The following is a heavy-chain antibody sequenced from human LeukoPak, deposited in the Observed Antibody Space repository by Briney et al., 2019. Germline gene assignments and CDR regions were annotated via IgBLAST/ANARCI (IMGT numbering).Heavy chain of an antibody. CDR3: ARDQSEGYSGYDHYYYGMDV. V-gene: IGHV6-1*01. CDR1: GDSVSSNSAA. D-gene: IGHD5-12*01. CDR2: TYYGSKWYN. J-gene: IGHJ6*02. Sequence: SQTLSLTCAISGDSVSSNSAAWNWIRQSPSRGLEWLGRTYYGSKWYNDYAVSVKSRITINPDTSKNQFSLQLNSVTPEDTAVHYCARDQSEGYSGYDHYYYGMDVWGQGTTVTVSS.